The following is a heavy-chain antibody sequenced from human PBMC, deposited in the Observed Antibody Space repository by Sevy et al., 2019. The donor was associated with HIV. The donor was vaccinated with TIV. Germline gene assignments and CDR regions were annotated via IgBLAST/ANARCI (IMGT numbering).Heavy chain of an antibody. D-gene: IGHD6-19*01. CDR2: ISAYNGNT. J-gene: IGHJ4*02. V-gene: IGHV1-18*01. CDR3: ARTPGQWLVRQDFDY. Sequence: ASVKVYCKASGYTFTSYGISWVRQAPGQGLEWMGWISAYNGNTNYAQKLQGRVTMTTDTSTSTAYMELRSLRSDDTAVYYCARTPGQWLVRQDFDYRGQGTLVTVSS. CDR1: GYTFTSYG.